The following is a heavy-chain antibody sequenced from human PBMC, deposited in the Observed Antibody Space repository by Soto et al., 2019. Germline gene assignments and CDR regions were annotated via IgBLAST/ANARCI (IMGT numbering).Heavy chain of an antibody. J-gene: IGHJ6*02. V-gene: IGHV1-18*01. Sequence: QVQLVQSGAEVKKPGASVKVSCKASGYTFTNYGISWVRQAPGQGLEWQGWISAYNGNTNYAQKHQGRVPMTTDTSTSPAYMELRSLESDDTVVYYCARDGALGENYYSCGMDVWGQGTTVTVSS. CDR3: ARDGALGENYYSCGMDV. CDR2: ISAYNGNT. CDR1: GYTFTNYG. D-gene: IGHD3-16*01.